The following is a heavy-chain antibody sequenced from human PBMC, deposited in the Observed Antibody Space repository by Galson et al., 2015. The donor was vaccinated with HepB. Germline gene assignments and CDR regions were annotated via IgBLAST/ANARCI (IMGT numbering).Heavy chain of an antibody. CDR2: IYYSGST. Sequence: TLSLTCTVSGGSISSGGYYWSWIRQHPGKGLEWIGYIYYSGSTYYNPSLKSRVTISVDTSKNQFSLKLSSVTAADTAVYYCARVAGSMATTKNPSGFDPWGQGTLVTVSS. CDR3: ARVAGSMATTKNPSGFDP. J-gene: IGHJ5*02. D-gene: IGHD5-24*01. CDR1: GGSISSGGYY. V-gene: IGHV4-31*03.